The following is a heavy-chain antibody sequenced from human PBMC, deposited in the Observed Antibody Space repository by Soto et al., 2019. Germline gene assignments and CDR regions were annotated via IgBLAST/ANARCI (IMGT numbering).Heavy chain of an antibody. CDR3: AITAMINRDSSTSFDY. CDR1: GLTFSNVW. V-gene: IGHV3-15*01. CDR2: IKSKSDGETA. Sequence: VQLVESGGGVVQPGGSLRLSCAASGLTFSNVWMTWVRQAPGKGLEWVGRIKSKSDGETADVAAPVKARFTISRDDSKNTVFLEMNSLKSEDTALYYCAITAMINRDSSTSFDYWGRGTQVTVSS. D-gene: IGHD5-18*01. J-gene: IGHJ4*02.